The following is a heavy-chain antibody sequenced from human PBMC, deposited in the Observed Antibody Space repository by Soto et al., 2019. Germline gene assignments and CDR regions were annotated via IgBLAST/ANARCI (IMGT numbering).Heavy chain of an antibody. CDR3: ARQRYSGGGYYFDY. CDR2: ISHSGST. V-gene: IGHV4-59*08. D-gene: IGHD6-19*01. CDR1: GGSISPYY. Sequence: SETLSLTCTVSGGSISPYYWSWIRQTPGEGLEWIGHISHSGSTNYNPSLRSRVTVSVDTSKNQFYLKLTSVTAADTAVYYCARQRYSGGGYYFDYWGQGAPVTVSS. J-gene: IGHJ4*02.